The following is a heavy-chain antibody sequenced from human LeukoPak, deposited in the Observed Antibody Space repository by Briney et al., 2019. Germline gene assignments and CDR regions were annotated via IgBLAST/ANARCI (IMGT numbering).Heavy chain of an antibody. CDR3: AKDNVRAVAGLFDP. J-gene: IGHJ5*02. V-gene: IGHV1-2*02. D-gene: IGHD6-19*01. Sequence: GASVKVSCKASGYTFTSYYMHWVRQAPGQGLEWMGWINPNSGGTNYAQKFQGRVTMTRDTSISTAYMELSRLRSDDTAVYYCAKDNVRAVAGLFDPWGQGTLVTVSS. CDR2: INPNSGGT. CDR1: GYTFTSYY.